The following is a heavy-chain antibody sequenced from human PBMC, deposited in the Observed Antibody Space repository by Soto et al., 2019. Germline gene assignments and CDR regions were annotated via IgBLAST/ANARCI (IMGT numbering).Heavy chain of an antibody. CDR2: LDQGGGEK. CDR3: AKVKYSSSTRTHYYYGMDV. D-gene: IGHD6-6*01. J-gene: IGHJ6*02. Sequence: GGSLRLSCAAPEFSFSDYWMAWVRQAPGKGLEWVANLDQGGGEKHYADSVKGRFTISRDNSMNTMYLQVSSLRDEDTAMYYCAKVKYSSSTRTHYYYGMDVWGQGTTVTVSS. CDR1: EFSFSDYW. V-gene: IGHV3-7*02.